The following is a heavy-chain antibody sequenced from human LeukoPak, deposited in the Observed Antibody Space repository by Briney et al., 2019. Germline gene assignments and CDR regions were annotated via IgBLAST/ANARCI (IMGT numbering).Heavy chain of an antibody. Sequence: SVKVSCKASGFTFTSSAVQWVRQARGQRLEWIGWIVVGSGNTNYAQKFQEGVTITRDMSTSTAYMELSSLRSEDTAVYYCATTHYDFWSGYYQAMYGMDVWGQGTTVTVSS. J-gene: IGHJ6*02. CDR2: IVVGSGNT. CDR1: GFTFTSSA. D-gene: IGHD3-3*01. V-gene: IGHV1-58*01. CDR3: ATTHYDFWSGYYQAMYGMDV.